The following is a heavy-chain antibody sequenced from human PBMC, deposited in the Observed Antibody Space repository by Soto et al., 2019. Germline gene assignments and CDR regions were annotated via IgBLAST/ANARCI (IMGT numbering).Heavy chain of an antibody. CDR2: IYWDDNK. D-gene: IGHD3-10*01. CDR3: AHRPASFGELTV. V-gene: IGHV2-5*02. J-gene: IGHJ4*02. Sequence: QITLKESGPTLVKPTQTLTLTCTFSGFSLSTSGVGVGWIRQPPGKALEWLAMIYWDDNKLYSPSLKSRVTITKDTFKNQVVLTMTNMVPVDTATYYCAHRPASFGELTVWGQGTLVNVSS. CDR1: GFSLSTSGVG.